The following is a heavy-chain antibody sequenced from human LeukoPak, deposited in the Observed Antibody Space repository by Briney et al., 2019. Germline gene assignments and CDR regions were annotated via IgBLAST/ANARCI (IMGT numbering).Heavy chain of an antibody. CDR1: GFTFSSYW. V-gene: IGHV3-7*01. CDR3: ARGVPGSYSAFDY. D-gene: IGHD1-26*01. Sequence: GGSLRLSCAASGFTFSSYWMSWVRQAPGKGLEWVANIKQDGSEKYYVDSVKGRFTISRDNAKSTLYLQMNSLRAEDTAAYYCARGVPGSYSAFDYWGQGILVTVSS. CDR2: IKQDGSEK. J-gene: IGHJ4*02.